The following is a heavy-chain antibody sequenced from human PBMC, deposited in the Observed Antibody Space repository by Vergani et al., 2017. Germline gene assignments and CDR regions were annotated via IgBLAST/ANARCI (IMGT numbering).Heavy chain of an antibody. Sequence: EVQLVESGGGLVQPGGSLRLSCAASGFTVSSNYMSWVRQAPGKGLEWVSVIYSGGSTYYADSVKGRFTISRDNSKNTLYLQMNSLRAEDTAVYYCARGRYWGVIITVNYYFDYWGQGTLVTVSS. J-gene: IGHJ4*02. V-gene: IGHV3-66*02. CDR2: IYSGGST. CDR3: ARGRYWGVIITVNYYFDY. CDR1: GFTVSSNY. D-gene: IGHD3-10*01.